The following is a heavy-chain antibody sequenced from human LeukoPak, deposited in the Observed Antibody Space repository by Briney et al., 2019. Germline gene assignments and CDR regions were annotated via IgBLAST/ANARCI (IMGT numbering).Heavy chain of an antibody. CDR2: IKSDGSAK. V-gene: IGHV3-74*01. CDR1: GFTFSSYW. Sequence: PGGSLRLSCAASGFTFSSYWMHWVRQAPGKGLVWVSRIKSDGSAKSNADSVKGRFTISRDNAKNTLYLQMNSLRAEDTAVYYCARSNSSGWYYFDYWGQGTLVTVSS. CDR3: ARSNSSGWYYFDY. J-gene: IGHJ4*02. D-gene: IGHD6-19*01.